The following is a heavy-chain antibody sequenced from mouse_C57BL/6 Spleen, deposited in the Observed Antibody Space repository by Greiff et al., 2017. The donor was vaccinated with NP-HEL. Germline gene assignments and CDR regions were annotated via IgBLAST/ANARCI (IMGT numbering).Heavy chain of an antibody. V-gene: IGHV5-9-1*02. CDR3: TRAYGSSPWFAY. Sequence: DVQLVESGEGLVKPGGSLKLSCAASGFTFSSYAMSWVRQTPEKRLEWVAYISSGGDYIYYADTLKGRFTLSRDNARNTLYLQMSSLKSEDTAMYYCTRAYGSSPWFAYWGQGTLVTVSA. J-gene: IGHJ3*01. D-gene: IGHD1-1*01. CDR1: GFTFSSYA. CDR2: ISSGGDYI.